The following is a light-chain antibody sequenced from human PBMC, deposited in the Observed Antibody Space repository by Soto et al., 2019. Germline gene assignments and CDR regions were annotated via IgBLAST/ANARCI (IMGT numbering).Light chain of an antibody. CDR3: YSYAGRSTSV. Sequence: QSALTQPASVSGSPGQSITISCTGTSSDDGSYNLVSWYQQYPGKAPKLMICEDDERPSGVSNRFSGSKSGNTASLTISGLQAEDEADYYCYSYAGRSTSVFGGGTQLTVL. J-gene: IGLJ2*01. CDR2: EDD. V-gene: IGLV2-23*01. CDR1: SSDDGSYNL.